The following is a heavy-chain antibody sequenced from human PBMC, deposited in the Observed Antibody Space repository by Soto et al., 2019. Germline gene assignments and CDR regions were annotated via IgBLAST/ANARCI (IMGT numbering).Heavy chain of an antibody. CDR1: GGGFSSYA. Sequence: SVKVSCKADGGGFSSYAISWVRQAPGKGLEWMGGIIPIFGTANYAQKFQGRVTITADESTSTAYMELSSLRSEDTAVYYCARVPGLYGSGSYYYYGMDVCGQGTTVTVSS. V-gene: IGHV1-69*13. J-gene: IGHJ6*02. CDR2: IIPIFGTA. D-gene: IGHD3-10*01. CDR3: ARVPGLYGSGSYYYYGMDV.